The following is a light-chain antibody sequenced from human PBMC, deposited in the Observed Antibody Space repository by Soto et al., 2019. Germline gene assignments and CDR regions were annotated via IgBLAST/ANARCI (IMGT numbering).Light chain of an antibody. CDR2: GAS. Sequence: IVMTQSPVTLSMSPGDRATLSCRASQNVATNVACYQQKPGQAPRLLIYGASLRATGVPARFSGSGSGTEFTLTIGSLQSEDFAVFYCHQASSGPRTFGRGTRVEV. V-gene: IGKV3-15*01. CDR3: HQASSGPRT. CDR1: QNVATN. J-gene: IGKJ1*01.